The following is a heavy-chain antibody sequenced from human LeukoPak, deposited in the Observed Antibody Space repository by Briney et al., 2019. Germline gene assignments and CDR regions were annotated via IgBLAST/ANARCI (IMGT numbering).Heavy chain of an antibody. Sequence: GGSLRLSCAASGFTFSSYGMHWVRQAPGKGLEWVAFIRYDGSNKYYADSVKGRFTISRDDTKNTLFLDMKSLRAEDTAVYYCARGLRGLTFDYWGRGTLVTVSS. J-gene: IGHJ4*02. CDR2: IRYDGSNK. D-gene: IGHD3-10*01. CDR1: GFTFSSYG. CDR3: ARGLRGLTFDY. V-gene: IGHV3-30*02.